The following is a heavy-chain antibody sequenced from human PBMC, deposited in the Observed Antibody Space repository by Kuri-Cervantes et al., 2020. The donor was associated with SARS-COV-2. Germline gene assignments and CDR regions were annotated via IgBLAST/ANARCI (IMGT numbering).Heavy chain of an antibody. D-gene: IGHD5-12*01. Sequence: GSLRLSCTVSGGSISSYYWSWIRQPPGKGLEWIAYLYYSGSTNYNPSLKSRVTISVDTSKNQFSLKLSSVTAADTAVYYCARGTEGYVSSWYFDLWGRGTLVTVSS. V-gene: IGHV4-59*01. CDR1: GGSISSYY. J-gene: IGHJ2*01. CDR2: LYYSGST. CDR3: ARGTEGYVSSWYFDL.